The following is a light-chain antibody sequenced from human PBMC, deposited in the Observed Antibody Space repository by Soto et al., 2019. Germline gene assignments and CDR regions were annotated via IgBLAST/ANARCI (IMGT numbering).Light chain of an antibody. V-gene: IGLV2-14*01. J-gene: IGLJ2*01. CDR2: EVS. CDR3: SSYTSSSTL. CDR1: SSDVGGYNY. Sequence: QSALTQPASVSGSPGQSITISCTGTSSDVGGYNYVSWYQQHPGKAPKLMIYEVSNRPSGVSNRFSGSKSGNTASLTISGLQAEDDADYYCSSYTSSSTLFGVGTSSPS.